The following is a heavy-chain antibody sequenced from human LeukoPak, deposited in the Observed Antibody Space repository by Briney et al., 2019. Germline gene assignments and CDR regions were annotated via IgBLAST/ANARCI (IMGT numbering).Heavy chain of an antibody. V-gene: IGHV1-2*02. CDR1: GYTFTGYY. CDR2: INPNSGGT. CDR3: ARAPLVVVPAALDY. D-gene: IGHD2-2*01. Sequence: ASVKVSCKASGYTFTGYYMHWVRQAPGQGLEWMGWINPNSGGTNYAQKFQGRVTTTRDTSISTAYMELSRLRSDDTAVYYCARAPLVVVPAALDYWGQGTLVTVSS. J-gene: IGHJ4*02.